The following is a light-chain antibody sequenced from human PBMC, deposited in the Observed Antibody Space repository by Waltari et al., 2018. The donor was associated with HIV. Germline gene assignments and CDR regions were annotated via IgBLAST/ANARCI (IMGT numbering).Light chain of an antibody. CDR1: QSVTNNY. CDR3: QQYVSTVYS. V-gene: IGKV3-20*01. Sequence: EIVLTQSPGTLSLSPGERATLSCRASQSVTNNYLAWYQQRPRQAPRLLIYDASTRATGIPDMFSGTGSGTDFTLTISRLEPEDFAVYYCQQYVSTVYSFGQGTKLEIK. J-gene: IGKJ2*03. CDR2: DAS.